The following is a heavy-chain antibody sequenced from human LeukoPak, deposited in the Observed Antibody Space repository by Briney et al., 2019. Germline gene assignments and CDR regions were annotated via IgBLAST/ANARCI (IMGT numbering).Heavy chain of an antibody. V-gene: IGHV4-31*03. CDR1: GGSISSGGYY. CDR2: IYYSGST. J-gene: IGHJ5*02. Sequence: PSQTLSLTCTVSGGSISSGGYYWSWIRQHPGKGLEWIGYIYYSGSTYYNPSLKSRVTISVDTSKNQFSLKLSSVTAADTAVYYCARAEERGQLVPRINWFDPWGQGTLVTVSS. D-gene: IGHD6-13*01. CDR3: ARAEERGQLVPRINWFDP.